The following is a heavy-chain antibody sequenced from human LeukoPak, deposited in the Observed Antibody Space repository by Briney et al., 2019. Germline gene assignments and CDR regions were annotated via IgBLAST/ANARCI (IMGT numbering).Heavy chain of an antibody. Sequence: PGGSLRLSCAASGFTFSSYEMNWVRQAPGKGLEWVSYISSSGNTIYHADSVKGRFTISRDNAKNSLYLLMNSLRAEDTAVYYCARALWRTVVTAFGYWGQGTLVTVSS. CDR2: ISSSGNTI. J-gene: IGHJ4*02. D-gene: IGHD4-23*01. CDR3: ARALWRTVVTAFGY. V-gene: IGHV3-48*03. CDR1: GFTFSSYE.